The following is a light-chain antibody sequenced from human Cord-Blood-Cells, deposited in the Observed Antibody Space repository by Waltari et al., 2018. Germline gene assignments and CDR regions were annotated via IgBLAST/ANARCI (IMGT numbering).Light chain of an antibody. Sequence: DLQRTQSPICLTASVADRVTITCRASQSISSYLNWYQQKPGKAPKLLIYAASSLQSGVPSRFSGSGSGTDFTLTISSLQPEDFATYYCQQSYSTPLTFGGGTKVEIK. V-gene: IGKV1-39*01. J-gene: IGKJ4*01. CDR1: QSISSY. CDR3: QQSYSTPLT. CDR2: AAS.